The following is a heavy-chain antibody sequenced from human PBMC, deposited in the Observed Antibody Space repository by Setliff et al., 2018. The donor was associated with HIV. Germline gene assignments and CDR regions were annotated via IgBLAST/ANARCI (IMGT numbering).Heavy chain of an antibody. D-gene: IGHD5-18*01. Sequence: GSLRLSCAASGFTFNYHAMSWVRQAPGKALEWVSVIYSGASTYYADSVKGRFTISRDNSKNTLYLQMNSLGADDTAMYYCAKDQGHTAMAYVDNWGQGTLVTVSS. CDR1: GFTFNYHA. J-gene: IGHJ4*02. CDR3: AKDQGHTAMAYVDN. V-gene: IGHV3-66*02. CDR2: IYSGAST.